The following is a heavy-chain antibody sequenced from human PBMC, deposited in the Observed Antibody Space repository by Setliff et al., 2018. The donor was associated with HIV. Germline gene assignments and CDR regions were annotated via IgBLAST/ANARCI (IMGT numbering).Heavy chain of an antibody. V-gene: IGHV4-39*01. CDR3: ARHRDPPGTSWIYYYYYMDL. Sequence: SETLSLTCTVSGASISISTYYWGWIRQPPGKGLQWIGSIYYSGNTYYNPSLKSRVTISVDTSKNQFSLRLSSVTAADTGVYYCARHRDPPGTSWIYYYYYMDLWGEGTTVTVSS. D-gene: IGHD6-13*01. CDR1: GASISISTYY. J-gene: IGHJ6*03. CDR2: IYYSGNT.